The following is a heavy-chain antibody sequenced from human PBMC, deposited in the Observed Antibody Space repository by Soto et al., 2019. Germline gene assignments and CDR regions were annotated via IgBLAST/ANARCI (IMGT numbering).Heavy chain of an antibody. CDR2: VSKSGLDT. D-gene: IGHD2-15*01. CDR3: ARYCSGGSCYLDP. CDR1: GFTFSSYS. V-gene: IGHV3-23*01. Sequence: GGSLRLSCAASGFTFSSYSMNWVRQAPGKGLEWVSAVSKSGLDTNYADFVKGRFTISRDNSKNTLYLQMNSLRAEDTAVYYCARYCSGGSCYLDPWGQGTLVNVSS. J-gene: IGHJ5*02.